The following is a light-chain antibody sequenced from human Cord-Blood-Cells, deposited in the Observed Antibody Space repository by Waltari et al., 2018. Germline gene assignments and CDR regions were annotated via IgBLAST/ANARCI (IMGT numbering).Light chain of an antibody. V-gene: IGKV1-9*01. Sequence: IQLTQPPSSLSASAGDRVTITCRASQGISSYLAWYQQKPGKASKLLIYAASTLQSGVPSRFSGSGSGTDFTLTISSLQPEDFATYYCQQLNSYPLTFGGGTKVEIK. CDR2: AAS. CDR1: QGISSY. CDR3: QQLNSYPLT. J-gene: IGKJ4*01.